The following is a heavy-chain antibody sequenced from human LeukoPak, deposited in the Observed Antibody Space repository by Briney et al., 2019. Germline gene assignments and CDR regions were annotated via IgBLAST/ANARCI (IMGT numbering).Heavy chain of an antibody. CDR2: INHSGNT. CDR3: ASPHWEGEVNSHWFDS. V-gene: IGHV4-34*01. D-gene: IGHD1-26*01. J-gene: IGHJ5*01. CDR1: NRSLRDYY. Sequence: TSETLSLTCAVYNRSLRDYYWSWIRQPPGKGLEWIGEINHSGNTNYNPSLKSRVSISIDTSKNQYSLKLTSVTAGDTAVYYCASPHWEGEVNSHWFDSWGRGTLVTVSS.